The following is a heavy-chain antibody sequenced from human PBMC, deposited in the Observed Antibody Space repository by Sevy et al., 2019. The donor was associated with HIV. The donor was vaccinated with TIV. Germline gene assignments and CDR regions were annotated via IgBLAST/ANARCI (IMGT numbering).Heavy chain of an antibody. D-gene: IGHD3-22*01. CDR1: GFTFSSYA. Sequence: GGSLRLSCAASGFTFSSYAMSWVRQAPGKGLEWVSAISGSGGSTYYADSVKGRFTISRDNSKNTQYLQMNSLRAEDTAVYYCAKIGYYYDSSGYYLFGYWGQGTLVTVSS. CDR2: ISGSGGST. V-gene: IGHV3-23*01. CDR3: AKIGYYYDSSGYYLFGY. J-gene: IGHJ4*02.